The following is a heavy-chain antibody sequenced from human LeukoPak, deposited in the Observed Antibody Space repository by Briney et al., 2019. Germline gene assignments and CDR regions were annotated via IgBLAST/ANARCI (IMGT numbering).Heavy chain of an antibody. J-gene: IGHJ4*02. V-gene: IGHV3-7*01. D-gene: IGHD2-15*01. CDR3: AREDGYCSGGNCYSYFDS. CDR2: IKKTGSET. Sequence: GGTLRLSCAASGFTFSTSWMSWVRQAPGKGQERVAYIKKTGSETYYVDSVKGRFTITRDNARNSLFLQMNSLRAEDTAVYYCAREDGYCSGGNCYSYFDSWGQGTLVTVSS. CDR1: GFTFSTSW.